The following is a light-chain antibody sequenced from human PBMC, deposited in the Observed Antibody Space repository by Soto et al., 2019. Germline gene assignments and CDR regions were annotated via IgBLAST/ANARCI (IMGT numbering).Light chain of an antibody. CDR1: QSVSGN. V-gene: IGKV3-15*01. CDR2: GAS. CDR3: QQYNNWPPLT. J-gene: IGKJ4*01. Sequence: EIVMTQSPATLSVSPGERATLTCRASQSVSGNLAWYQQKPGQAPRLLIYGASTRATGIPARFSGSGSGTEFTLTISSLQSEDFSVYYCQQYNNWPPLTFGGGTKVEIK.